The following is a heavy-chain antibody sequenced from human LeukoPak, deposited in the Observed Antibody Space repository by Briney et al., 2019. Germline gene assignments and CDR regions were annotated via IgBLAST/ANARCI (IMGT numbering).Heavy chain of an antibody. CDR3: ARDPAYGSGTCTHFDY. D-gene: IGHD3-10*01. Sequence: PGGSLRLSCAASGFTFSSYDMQWVRQAPGKGLEWVAVISYDGSNKYYGDSVKGRFKISRDNSKNTLYLQMNSLRAEDTAVYYCARDPAYGSGTCTHFDYWGQGTLVTVSS. J-gene: IGHJ4*02. V-gene: IGHV3-30*04. CDR1: GFTFSSYD. CDR2: ISYDGSNK.